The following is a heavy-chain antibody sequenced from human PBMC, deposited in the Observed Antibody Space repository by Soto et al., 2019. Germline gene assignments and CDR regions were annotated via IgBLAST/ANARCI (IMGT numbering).Heavy chain of an antibody. J-gene: IGHJ5*02. D-gene: IGHD3-22*01. CDR1: GGTFSSYA. CDR2: IIPIFGTA. Sequence: QVQLVQSGAEVKKPGSSVKVSCKASGGTFSSYAISWVRQAPGQGLEWMGGIIPIFGTANYAQKFQGRVTIIAEEYTRTAYMELSSLRSEDTDVYYCAREWYYDDSSGSCWCDPWGQGTLCTVSS. CDR3: AREWYYDDSSGSCWCDP. V-gene: IGHV1-69*01.